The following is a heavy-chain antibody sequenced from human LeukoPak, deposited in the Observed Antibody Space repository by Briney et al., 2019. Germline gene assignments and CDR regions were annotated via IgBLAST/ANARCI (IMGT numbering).Heavy chain of an antibody. CDR1: GGSISSYY. V-gene: IGHV4-59*08. CDR2: IYYSGST. D-gene: IGHD6-13*01. Sequence: SENLSLTCTVSGGSISSYYWSWIRQPPGKGLGWIGYIYYSGSTNYNPSLKSRVTISVDTSKNQFSLKLSSVTAADTAAYYCAGETATYSSSWFFPWGYFDYWGQGTLVTVSS. CDR3: AGETATYSSSWFFPWGYFDY. J-gene: IGHJ4*02.